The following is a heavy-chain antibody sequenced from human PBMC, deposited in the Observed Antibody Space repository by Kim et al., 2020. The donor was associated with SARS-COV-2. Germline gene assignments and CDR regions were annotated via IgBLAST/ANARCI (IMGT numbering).Heavy chain of an antibody. CDR2: ISSSGSTI. Sequence: GGSLRLSCAASGFTFSSYEMNWVRQAPGKGLEWVSYISSSGSTIYYADSVKGRFTISRDNAKNSLYLQMNSLRAEDTAVYYCARESWVTMVRGVKLDPYYYYYYMDVWGKGTTVTVSS. CDR3: ARESWVTMVRGVKLDPYYYYYYMDV. CDR1: GFTFSSYE. J-gene: IGHJ6*03. V-gene: IGHV3-48*03. D-gene: IGHD3-10*01.